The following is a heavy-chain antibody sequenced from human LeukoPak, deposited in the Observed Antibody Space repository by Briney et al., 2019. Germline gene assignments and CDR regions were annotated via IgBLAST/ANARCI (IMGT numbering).Heavy chain of an antibody. Sequence: SSETLSLTCTVSGGSISSSSYYWGWIRQPPGKGLEWIGYIYYSGSTNYNPSLKSRVTISVDTSKNQFSLKLSSVTAADTAVYYCARAGYSSSWAHYFDYWGQGTLVTVSS. D-gene: IGHD6-13*01. V-gene: IGHV4-61*05. CDR3: ARAGYSSSWAHYFDY. CDR1: GGSISSSSYY. CDR2: IYYSGST. J-gene: IGHJ4*02.